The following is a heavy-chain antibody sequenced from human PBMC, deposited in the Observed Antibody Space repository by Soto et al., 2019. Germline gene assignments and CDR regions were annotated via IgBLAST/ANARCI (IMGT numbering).Heavy chain of an antibody. J-gene: IGHJ6*02. D-gene: IGHD3-10*01. CDR1: GFTFSFYS. CDR3: ARDLGRGYGMDV. V-gene: IGHV3-48*02. Sequence: EVQLVESGGGLVQPGGSLTLSCEASGFTFSFYSMNWVRQAPGKGLEWVSYISSSSSAIYYADSVKGRFTISRDNAINSLYLQMNSLRDEDTAVYYCARDLGRGYGMDVWGQGTTVTVSS. CDR2: ISSSSSAI.